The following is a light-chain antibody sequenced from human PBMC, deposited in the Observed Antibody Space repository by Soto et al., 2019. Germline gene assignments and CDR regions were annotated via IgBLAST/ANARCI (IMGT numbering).Light chain of an antibody. CDR1: QSISSW. J-gene: IGKJ1*01. V-gene: IGKV1-5*03. Sequence: DIQMTQSPSTLSASVGDRVTITCRASQSISSWLAWYPQTPGKAPKILIYKASSLESGVPSRFSGSGAGTECTRTISSLQPDDFETDYCQQYNSYSPTFGQGTKVDIK. CDR3: QQYNSYSPT. CDR2: KAS.